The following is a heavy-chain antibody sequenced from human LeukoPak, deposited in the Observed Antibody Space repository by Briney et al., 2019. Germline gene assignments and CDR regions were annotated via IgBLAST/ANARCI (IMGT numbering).Heavy chain of an antibody. CDR3: AVSLAVAGYFDY. J-gene: IGHJ4*02. V-gene: IGHV1-2*02. Sequence: EASVKVSCKASGYTFTSYDINWVRQATGQGLEWMGWINPNSGGTNYAQKFQGRVTMTRDTSISTAYMELSRLRSDDTAVYYCAVSLAVAGYFDYWGQGTLVTVSS. CDR1: GYTFTSYD. CDR2: INPNSGGT. D-gene: IGHD6-19*01.